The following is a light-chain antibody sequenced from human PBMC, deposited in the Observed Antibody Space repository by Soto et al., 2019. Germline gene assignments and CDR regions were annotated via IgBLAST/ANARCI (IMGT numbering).Light chain of an antibody. CDR2: GAS. CDR3: QQSYTTPWT. Sequence: DIQMTQSPSSLSASVGGRVTIRCRASETIKVYLNWYQHKPGKAPNLLIFGASNLRGGVPSRFTGSGSGTDFTLTIDRLQPEEFENYYCQQSYTTPWTFGLGTKVEIK. J-gene: IGKJ1*01. CDR1: ETIKVY. V-gene: IGKV1-39*01.